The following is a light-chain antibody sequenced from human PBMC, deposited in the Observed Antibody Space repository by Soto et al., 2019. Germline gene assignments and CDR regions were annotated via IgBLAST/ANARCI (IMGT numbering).Light chain of an antibody. V-gene: IGLV2-14*01. CDR2: DVS. CDR3: SSYTSSNTLHVL. Sequence: QSALTQPASVSGSPGQSITISCTGTSSDVGGYNYVSWYQQHPGTAPKLMIYDVSNRPSGVSSRFSGSKSGNTASLTISGLQAEDEADYYCSSYTSSNTLHVLFGGGTKLTVL. CDR1: SSDVGGYNY. J-gene: IGLJ2*01.